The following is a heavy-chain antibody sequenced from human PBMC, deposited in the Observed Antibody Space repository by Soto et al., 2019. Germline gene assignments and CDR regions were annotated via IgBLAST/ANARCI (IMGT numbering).Heavy chain of an antibody. V-gene: IGHV4-39*01. Sequence: SETLSLTCTVSGGSISSSSYYWGWIRQPPGKGLEWIGSIYYSGSTYYNPSLKSRVTISVDTSKNQFSLRLSSVTAADTAVYYCARQLTGYSSGWYESISPNWFDPWGQGTLVTVSS. CDR1: GGSISSSSYY. CDR3: ARQLTGYSSGWYESISPNWFDP. CDR2: IYYSGST. D-gene: IGHD6-19*01. J-gene: IGHJ5*02.